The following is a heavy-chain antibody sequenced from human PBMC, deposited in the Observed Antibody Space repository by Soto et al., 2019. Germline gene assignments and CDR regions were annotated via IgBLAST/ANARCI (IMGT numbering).Heavy chain of an antibody. D-gene: IGHD3-22*01. Sequence: GGSLRLSCAASGFTFSSYGMHWVRQAPGKGLEWVAVISYDGSNKYYADSVKGRFTISRDNSKNTLYLQMNSLRAEDTAVYYCAKGWEDYYDSSGYPDAWGQGTLVTVSS. CDR2: ISYDGSNK. CDR3: AKGWEDYYDSSGYPDA. J-gene: IGHJ5*02. CDR1: GFTFSSYG. V-gene: IGHV3-30*18.